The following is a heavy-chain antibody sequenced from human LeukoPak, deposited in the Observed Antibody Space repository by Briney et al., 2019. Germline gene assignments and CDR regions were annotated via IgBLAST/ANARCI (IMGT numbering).Heavy chain of an antibody. D-gene: IGHD5-12*01. CDR1: GFTFNDYY. CDR2: INIGGTNT. CDR3: ATGGAGFDT. Sequence: GRSLRLSCAASGFTFNDYYMSWIRQAPGKGLEWLSYINIGGTNTHYADSVKGRFTISRDNAKKSLYLEMNNLRAEDTAVYYCATGGAGFDTWGQGVLVTVSS. J-gene: IGHJ5*02. V-gene: IGHV3-11*01.